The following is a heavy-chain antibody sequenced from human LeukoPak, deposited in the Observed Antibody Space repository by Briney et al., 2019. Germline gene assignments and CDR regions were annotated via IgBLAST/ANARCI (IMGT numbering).Heavy chain of an antibody. J-gene: IGHJ4*02. CDR1: GFTFSSYS. D-gene: IGHD3-22*01. CDR2: ISSSSSTI. Sequence: GGSLRLSCAASGFTFSSYSMNWVRQAPGKGLEWVSYISSSSSTIYYADSVKGRLTISRDNAKNSLYLQMNSLRAEDTAVYYCARARGWLPNYFDYWGQGTLVTVSS. V-gene: IGHV3-48*01. CDR3: ARARGWLPNYFDY.